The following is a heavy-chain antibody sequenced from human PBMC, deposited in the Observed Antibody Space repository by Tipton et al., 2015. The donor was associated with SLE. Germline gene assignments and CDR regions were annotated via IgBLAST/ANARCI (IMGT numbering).Heavy chain of an antibody. Sequence: TLSLTCSVSGDSMTSGSYLWSWIRQQPGKGLECVGSIHSSGASFYKPSLQSRLMISLETANNQFSLTLISVTAADTAVDYCARGLWFGELSGAPLPDYWGQGTLVTASS. V-gene: IGHV4-31*03. CDR3: ARGLWFGELSGAPLPDY. J-gene: IGHJ4*02. CDR2: IHSSGAS. D-gene: IGHD3-10*01. CDR1: GDSMTSGSYL.